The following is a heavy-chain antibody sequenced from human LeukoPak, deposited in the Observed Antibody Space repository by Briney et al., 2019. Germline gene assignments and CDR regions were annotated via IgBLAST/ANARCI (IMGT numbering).Heavy chain of an antibody. CDR2: INWNGGST. V-gene: IGHV3-20*04. CDR1: GFTFSSYE. Sequence: GGSLRLSCAASGFTFSSYEMNWVRQAPGKGLEWVSGINWNGGSTGYADSVKGRFTISRDNAKNSLYLQMNSLRAEDTALYYCARGLYYYDSSGYYYLGYWGQGTLVTVSS. J-gene: IGHJ4*02. D-gene: IGHD3-22*01. CDR3: ARGLYYYDSSGYYYLGY.